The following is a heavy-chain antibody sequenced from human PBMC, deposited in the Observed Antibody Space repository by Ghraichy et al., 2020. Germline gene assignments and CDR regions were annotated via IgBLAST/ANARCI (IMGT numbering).Heavy chain of an antibody. CDR1: GFTFSSYW. Sequence: GESLNISCAASGFTFSSYWMSWVRQAPGKGLEWVANIKQDGSEKYYVDSVKGRFTISRDNAKNSLYLQMNSLRAEDTAVYYCASNVATTSFDYWGQGTLVTVSS. V-gene: IGHV3-7*03. CDR2: IKQDGSEK. D-gene: IGHD5-12*01. CDR3: ASNVATTSFDY. J-gene: IGHJ4*02.